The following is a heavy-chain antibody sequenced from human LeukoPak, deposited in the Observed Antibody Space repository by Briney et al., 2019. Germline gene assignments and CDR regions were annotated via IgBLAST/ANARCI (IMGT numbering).Heavy chain of an antibody. CDR2: ISYDGSNK. D-gene: IGHD1-1*01. V-gene: IGHV3-30*18. J-gene: IGHJ6*02. CDR1: GFTFSSYG. Sequence: PGGSLRLSCAASGFTFSSYGMHWVRQAPGKGLEWVAVISYDGSNKYYADSVKGRFTISRDNSKNTLYLQMNSLRAEDTAVYYCAKSSGTTFYYYYYYGMDVWGQGTTVTVSS. CDR3: AKSSGTTFYYYYYYGMDV.